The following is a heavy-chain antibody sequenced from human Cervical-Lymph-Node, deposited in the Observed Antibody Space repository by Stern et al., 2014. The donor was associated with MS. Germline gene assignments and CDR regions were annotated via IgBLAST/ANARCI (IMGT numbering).Heavy chain of an antibody. Sequence: EVQLVESGGGLVQPGRSLRLSCAASGLTFDDYAMHWVRQAPGKGLEWVSGISWNSGSIDYADSVKGRFTISRDNAKNSLDLQMKSLGAEDTALYYCAKDITSSFGYTYGYGMDVWGHGTTVIVSS. V-gene: IGHV3-9*01. CDR3: AKDITSSFGYTYGYGMDV. D-gene: IGHD5-18*01. CDR1: GLTFDDYA. CDR2: ISWNSGSI. J-gene: IGHJ6*02.